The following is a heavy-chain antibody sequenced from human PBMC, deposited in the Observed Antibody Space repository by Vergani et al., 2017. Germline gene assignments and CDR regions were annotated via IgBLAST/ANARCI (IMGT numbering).Heavy chain of an antibody. CDR2: ISGRGGST. D-gene: IGHD2-2*01. CDR1: GFTFSSYA. J-gene: IGHJ6*03. CDR3: AKAGIVVPAAITGIRAYYYYYMDV. V-gene: IGHV3-23*01. Sequence: EVQLLESGGGLVQPGGSLRLSCAASGFTFSSYAMSWVRQAPGKGLEWVSAISGRGGSTYYADSVKGRFTISRDNSKNTLYLQMNSLRAEDTAVYYCAKAGIVVPAAITGIRAYYYYYMDVWGKGTTVTVSS.